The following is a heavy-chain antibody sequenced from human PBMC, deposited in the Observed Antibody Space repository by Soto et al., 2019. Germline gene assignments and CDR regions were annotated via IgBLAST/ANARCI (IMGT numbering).Heavy chain of an antibody. D-gene: IGHD3-22*01. CDR1: GGTFSSYA. Sequence: SVKVSCKASGGTFSSYAISWVRQAPGQGLEWMGGIIPIFGTANYAQKFQGRVTITADESTSTAYMELSSLRSEDTAVYYCARGLYYYDSSGYYPFDYWGQGTLVTVSS. CDR3: ARGLYYYDSSGYYPFDY. J-gene: IGHJ4*02. CDR2: IIPIFGTA. V-gene: IGHV1-69*13.